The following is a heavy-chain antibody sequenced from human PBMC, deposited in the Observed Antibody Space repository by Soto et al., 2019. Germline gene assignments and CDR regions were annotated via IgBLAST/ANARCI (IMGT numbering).Heavy chain of an antibody. J-gene: IGHJ6*02. CDR2: VNSDGSST. D-gene: IGHD2-21*01. Sequence: GGSLRHSYAASGFTFSSFWMHWVRQAPGKGLVWVSRVNSDGSSTNYADSVKGRFTVSRDNAKNTLYLQMNSLRAEDTALYYCARGYCGGDRCQRDSYGMDVWGLGTSVSVSS. CDR3: ARGYCGGDRCQRDSYGMDV. V-gene: IGHV3-74*01. CDR1: GFTFSSFW.